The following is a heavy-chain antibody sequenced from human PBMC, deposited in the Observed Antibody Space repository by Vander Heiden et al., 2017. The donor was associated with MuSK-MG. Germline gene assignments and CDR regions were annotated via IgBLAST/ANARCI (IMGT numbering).Heavy chain of an antibody. Sequence: QVQVVQSGAEVKKTGASVKVSCKASGYTFSSYAMNLVRQAPGQRLEWMGWINAGNGDTKYSQKFQGRVIITRDTSASTAYMDLSSLRSEDTAVYYCARSTPYSGSYVRYYYGMDVWGQGTTVTVSS. CDR3: ARSTPYSGSYVRYYYGMDV. CDR2: INAGNGDT. CDR1: GYTFSSYA. D-gene: IGHD1-26*01. J-gene: IGHJ6*02. V-gene: IGHV1-3*01.